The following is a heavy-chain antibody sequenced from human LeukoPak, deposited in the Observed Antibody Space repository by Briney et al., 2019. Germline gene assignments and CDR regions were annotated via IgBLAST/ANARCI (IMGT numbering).Heavy chain of an antibody. Sequence: ASVKVSCKVSGYTLTELSMHWVRQAPGKGLEWMGGFDPEDGEAIYAQKFQGRVTMTEDTSTDTAYMELSSLRSEDTVVYYCATQGTYSYAWGYWGQGTLVTVSS. CDR1: GYTLTELS. CDR2: FDPEDGEA. V-gene: IGHV1-24*01. D-gene: IGHD5-18*01. CDR3: ATQGTYSYAWGY. J-gene: IGHJ4*02.